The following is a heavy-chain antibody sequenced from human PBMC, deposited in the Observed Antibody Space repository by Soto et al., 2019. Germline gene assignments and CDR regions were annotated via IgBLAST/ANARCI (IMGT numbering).Heavy chain of an antibody. CDR1: GYTFTSYG. V-gene: IGHV1-18*01. D-gene: IGHD2-21*02. CDR2: ITPYNGNT. Sequence: ASVKVSCKASGYTFTSYGITWVRQAPGQGPEWMGWITPYNGNTNYAQNFQGRVTMTTDTSTNTAYMELTGLTSDDTAVYYCARGPRSFTVTFGDFLDFWGQGTLVTVSS. J-gene: IGHJ4*02. CDR3: ARGPRSFTVTFGDFLDF.